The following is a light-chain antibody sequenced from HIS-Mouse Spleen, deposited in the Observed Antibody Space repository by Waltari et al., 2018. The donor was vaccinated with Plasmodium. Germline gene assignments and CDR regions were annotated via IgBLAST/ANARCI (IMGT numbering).Light chain of an antibody. CDR2: EDS. CDR3: YSTDSSGNHRV. CDR1: PLPKKY. J-gene: IGLJ3*02. Sequence: SYELTQPPSVPVSPGQTARSTSSGDPLPKKYAYWYPQKSGQAPVLVIYEDSKRPSGIPERFSGSSSGTMATLTISGAQVEDEADYYCYSTDSSGNHRVFGGGTKLTVL. V-gene: IGLV3-10*01.